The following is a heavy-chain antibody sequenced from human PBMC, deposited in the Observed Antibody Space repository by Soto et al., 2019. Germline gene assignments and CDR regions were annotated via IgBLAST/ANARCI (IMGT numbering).Heavy chain of an antibody. CDR3: ARDAVAATWYFDI. V-gene: IGHV3-74*01. CDR1: GFAFGSYW. CDR2: INSDGSDT. Sequence: EVQLVESGGGLVQPGGALRLSCAASGFAFGSYWMHWVRKAPGKGLVWVARINSDGSDTSYANSVKGRFTISRDNGKNTVYLQKNRLRDEDTAVYFCARDAVAATWYFDICGRGTLVAVSS. D-gene: IGHD6-19*01. J-gene: IGHJ2*01.